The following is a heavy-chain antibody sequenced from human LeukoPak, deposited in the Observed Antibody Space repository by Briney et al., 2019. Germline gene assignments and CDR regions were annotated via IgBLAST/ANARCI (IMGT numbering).Heavy chain of an antibody. V-gene: IGHV3-7*01. CDR1: GFTFSSYW. D-gene: IGHD4-17*01. CDR2: IKQDGSEK. Sequence: PGGSLRLSCAASGFTFSSYWMSWVRQAPGKGLEWVANIKQDGSEKYYVDSVKGRFTISRDNAKNSLYLQMNSLRAEDTAVYYCASTVDYGDYLNWFDPWGQGTLVTVSS. CDR3: ASTVDYGDYLNWFDP. J-gene: IGHJ5*02.